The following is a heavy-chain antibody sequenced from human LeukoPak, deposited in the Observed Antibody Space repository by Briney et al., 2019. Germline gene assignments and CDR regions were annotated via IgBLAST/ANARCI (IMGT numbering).Heavy chain of an antibody. CDR1: GFTFSSYA. V-gene: IGHV3-23*01. CDR3: ARGDYYDSSGYYC. J-gene: IGHJ4*02. Sequence: GGSLRLSCAASGFTFSSYAMSWVRQAPGKGLEWVSAISTSGGTTDYADSVKGRFTISRDNSKNTLYLQMNSLRAEDTAVYYCARGDYYDSSGYYCWGQGTLVTVSS. D-gene: IGHD3-22*01. CDR2: ISTSGGTT.